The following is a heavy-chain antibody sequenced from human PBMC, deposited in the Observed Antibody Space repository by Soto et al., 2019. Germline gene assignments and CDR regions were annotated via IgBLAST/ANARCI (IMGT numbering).Heavy chain of an antibody. D-gene: IGHD6-13*01. Sequence: EVQLLESGGGLVQPGGSLRLSCVASGFTFDTYAISWVRQAPGKGLDWVPTVIGSGLYTYYTDSVKGRFTISRDNPRNTLYLQMNSLRLEDTAVYFCAKDLIAATGTPSYYFDSWGQGTLVTVSS. CDR3: AKDLIAATGTPSYYFDS. CDR2: VIGSGLYT. V-gene: IGHV3-23*01. CDR1: GFTFDTYA. J-gene: IGHJ4*02.